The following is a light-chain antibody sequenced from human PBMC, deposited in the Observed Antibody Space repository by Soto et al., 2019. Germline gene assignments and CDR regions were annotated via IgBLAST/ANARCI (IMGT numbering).Light chain of an antibody. CDR1: SSDVGAYDF. CDR3: SSHTTSNTRV. J-gene: IGLJ1*01. Sequence: QSALTQPASVSGSPGQSIAISCTGTSSDVGAYDFVSWYQQHPDKAPKLLIYEVSNRPSGVSDRFSGSKSVNTATLTISGLQAVDEADYYCSSHTTSNTRVFGTGTKVTVL. CDR2: EVS. V-gene: IGLV2-14*03.